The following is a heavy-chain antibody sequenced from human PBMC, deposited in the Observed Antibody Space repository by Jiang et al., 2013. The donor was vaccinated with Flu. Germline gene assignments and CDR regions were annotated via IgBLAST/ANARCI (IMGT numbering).Heavy chain of an antibody. J-gene: IGHJ4*02. V-gene: IGHV1-2*02. CDR3: ARARYCSGTSCYYYFDY. Sequence: SGAEVKKPGASVKVSCKASGYAFTGYYMHWVRQAPGQGLEWMGWINAKVGGTNYAQKFQGRITLTRDTSISTAYMDLSRLRSDDTAVYYCARARYCSGTSCYYYFDYWGQGTLVTVSS. CDR1: GYAFTGYY. CDR2: INAKVGGT. D-gene: IGHD2-2*01.